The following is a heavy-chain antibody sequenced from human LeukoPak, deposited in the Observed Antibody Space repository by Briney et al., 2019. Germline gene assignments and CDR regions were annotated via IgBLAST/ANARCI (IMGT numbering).Heavy chain of an antibody. J-gene: IGHJ5*02. D-gene: IGHD3-3*01. CDR2: IYTSGST. V-gene: IGHV4-4*07. CDR1: GGSISSYY. Sequence: PSETLSLTCTVSGGSISSYYWSWIRQPAGKGLEWIGRIYTSGSTNYNPSLKSRVTMSVDTPKNQFSLKLSSVTAADTAVYYCARVGSGYPKNWFDPWGQGTLVTVSS. CDR3: ARVGSGYPKNWFDP.